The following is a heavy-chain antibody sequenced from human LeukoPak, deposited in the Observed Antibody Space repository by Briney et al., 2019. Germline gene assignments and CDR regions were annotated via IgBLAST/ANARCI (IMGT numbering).Heavy chain of an antibody. CDR1: GFTFSTYD. V-gene: IGHV3-33*01. Sequence: GASLRLSCAGTGFTFSTYDLHWVRQAPGKGLEWVAVIWHDGSKKNYADSVKGRFSISRDNSKNTMYLEMNSLRGEDTAVYYCVGIPSTGAHLFFFHWGQGTLVTVSS. J-gene: IGHJ4*02. CDR2: IWHDGSKK. D-gene: IGHD2-2*01. CDR3: VGIPSTGAHLFFFH.